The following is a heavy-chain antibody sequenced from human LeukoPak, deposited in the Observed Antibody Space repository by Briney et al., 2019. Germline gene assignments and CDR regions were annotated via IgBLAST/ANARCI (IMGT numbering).Heavy chain of an antibody. V-gene: IGHV1-2*02. J-gene: IGHJ4*02. D-gene: IGHD6-19*01. CDR1: GYTFTGYY. CDR2: INPTSGGT. CDR3: ARLRQWLVAYYFDY. Sequence: RVASVKVSCKGSGYTFTGYYMHWVRQAPGQGLEWMGWINPTSGGTNYAQKFQGRVTLTRDTSISTAYMELSRLRSDDTAVYYCARLRQWLVAYYFDYWGQGTLVTVSS.